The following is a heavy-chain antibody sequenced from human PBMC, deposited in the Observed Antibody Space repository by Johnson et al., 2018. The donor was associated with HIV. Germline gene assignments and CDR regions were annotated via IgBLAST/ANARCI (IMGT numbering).Heavy chain of an antibody. CDR3: ASFGELGPDAFDI. V-gene: IGHV3-30*02. Sequence: QVQLVESGGGVVQPGGSLRLSCAASGFTFSSSGMHWVRQAPGKGLEWVAFIRYDGSNNYYADSVKGRFTISRDNSKNTLYLQMNSLRAADTAVYYCASFGELGPDAFDIWGQGTIVTVSS. CDR1: GFTFSSSG. J-gene: IGHJ3*02. D-gene: IGHD3-10*01. CDR2: IRYDGSNN.